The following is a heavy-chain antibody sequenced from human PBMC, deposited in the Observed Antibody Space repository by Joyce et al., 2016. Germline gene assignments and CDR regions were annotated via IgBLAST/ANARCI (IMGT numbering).Heavy chain of an antibody. V-gene: IGHV1-8*03. Sequence: QVQLVQSGAEVKRPGASVKVSCKASGYTFIDYDVNWVRQASGQGLEWMGWLDPSRGKTGYAQTIKGRVTISRDTSINTAYMELSSLTSEDTAVYYCAGNLAYTGDFDYWGQGTLVTVSS. D-gene: IGHD3-16*01. CDR1: GYTFIDYD. J-gene: IGHJ4*02. CDR3: AGNLAYTGDFDY. CDR2: LDPSRGKT.